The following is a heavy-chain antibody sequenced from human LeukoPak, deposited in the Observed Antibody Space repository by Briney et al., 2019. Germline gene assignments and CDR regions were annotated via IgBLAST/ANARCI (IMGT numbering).Heavy chain of an antibody. J-gene: IGHJ4*02. Sequence: GGSLRLSCASSVFTFSNTCMAGVPQAPGKGLEWVANINPDGSTKQYVDSVKGRFTISRDNAKNSLHLQMNSLTAEDTAVYYCARDQSGSLDYWGQGTLLTVSS. V-gene: IGHV3-7*01. CDR3: ARDQSGSLDY. CDR1: VFTFSNTC. CDR2: INPDGSTK. D-gene: IGHD1-26*01.